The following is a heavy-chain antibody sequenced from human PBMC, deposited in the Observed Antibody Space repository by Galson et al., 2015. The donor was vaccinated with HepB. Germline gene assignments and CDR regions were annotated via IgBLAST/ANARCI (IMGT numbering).Heavy chain of an antibody. V-gene: IGHV4-31*03. CDR1: GGSISSGGYY. CDR3: AGRKYSTGIDY. CDR2: IYYSGST. Sequence: TLSLTCTVSGGSISSGGYYWSWIRQLPGKGLEWIGYIYYSGSTYYNPSLKSRITISIGTSKSQFSLKLRSVTAADTAVYYCAGRKYSTGIDYWGQGTLVSVSS. D-gene: IGHD6-25*01. J-gene: IGHJ4*02.